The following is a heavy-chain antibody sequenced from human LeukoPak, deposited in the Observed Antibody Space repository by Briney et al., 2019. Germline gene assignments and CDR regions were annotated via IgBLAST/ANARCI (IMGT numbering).Heavy chain of an antibody. Sequence: PGGSLRLSCAASGFTFSSYWMTWVRQAPGKGLEWVSYISSSSSTIYYADSVKGRFTISRDNAKNSLYLQMNSLRAEDTAVYYCAREGPRGHTYDLTFGYWGQGTLVTVSS. J-gene: IGHJ4*02. CDR3: AREGPRGHTYDLTFGY. V-gene: IGHV3-48*01. D-gene: IGHD5-18*01. CDR2: ISSSSSTI. CDR1: GFTFSSYW.